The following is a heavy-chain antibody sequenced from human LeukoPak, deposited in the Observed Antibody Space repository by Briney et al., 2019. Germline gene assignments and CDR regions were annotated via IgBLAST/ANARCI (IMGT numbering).Heavy chain of an antibody. CDR1: GFTFGDHA. CDR2: IRSKAYRGTT. CDR3: ARGPIQLWIHNAMDV. J-gene: IGHJ6*02. Sequence: PGRSLRLSCRGSGFTFGDHAMSWVRQAPGKGLEWVGFIRSKAYRGTTEYAASMKGRFTISRDDSASITYLQMNSLKTEDTAVYYCARGPIQLWIHNAMDVWGQGTTVTVSS. D-gene: IGHD5-18*01. V-gene: IGHV3-49*04.